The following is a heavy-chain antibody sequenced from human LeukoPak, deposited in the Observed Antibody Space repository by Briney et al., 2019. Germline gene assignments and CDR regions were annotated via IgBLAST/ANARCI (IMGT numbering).Heavy chain of an antibody. J-gene: IGHJ4*02. D-gene: IGHD3-10*01. CDR2: IYYSGST. Sequence: SETLSLTCTVSGGSISSGDYYWSWIRQPPGKGLEWIGYIYYSGSTYYNPSLKSRVTISVDTSKNQFSLQLKSVTPEDTAVYYCARNYYGSGSYYSHFDYWGQGTLVTVSS. CDR3: ARNYYGSGSYYSHFDY. CDR1: GGSISSGDYY. V-gene: IGHV4-30-4*02.